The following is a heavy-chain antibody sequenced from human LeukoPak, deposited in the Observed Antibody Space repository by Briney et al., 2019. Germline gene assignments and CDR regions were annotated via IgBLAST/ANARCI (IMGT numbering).Heavy chain of an antibody. D-gene: IGHD6-13*01. CDR3: AREAVAAAGSNWFDP. Sequence: SETLSLTCTVSGGSISSGDYYWSWIRQPPGKGLEWIGYIYYSGSTYYNPSLKSRVTISVDTSKNQFSLKLSSVTAADTAVYYCAREAVAAAGSNWFDPWGQGTLVTVSS. J-gene: IGHJ5*02. CDR2: IYYSGST. V-gene: IGHV4-30-4*01. CDR1: GGSISSGDYY.